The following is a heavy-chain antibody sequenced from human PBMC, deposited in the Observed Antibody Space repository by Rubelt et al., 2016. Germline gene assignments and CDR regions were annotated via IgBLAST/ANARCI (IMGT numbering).Heavy chain of an antibody. J-gene: IGHJ5*02. V-gene: IGHV3-21*04. CDR2: ISSSSSYI. D-gene: IGHD6-25*01. Sequence: GSSISSSSSYIYYADSVKGRFTISRDNAKNSLYPQMNSLRAEDTAVYYCARGVGIAARARGRAQPGSKSRFWFDPWGQGTLVTVSS. CDR3: ARGVGIAARARGRAQPGSKSRFWFDP.